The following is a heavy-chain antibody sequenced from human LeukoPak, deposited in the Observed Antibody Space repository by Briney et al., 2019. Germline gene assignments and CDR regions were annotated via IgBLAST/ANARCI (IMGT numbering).Heavy chain of an antibody. V-gene: IGHV3-7*01. CDR3: ARAPYSGSYCYFDY. CDR2: IKQDGSEK. Sequence: GGSLSLSCAASGFPFSNYAMSWVRQAPGKGLKWVANIKQDGSEKYYVDSVKGRFTISRDNAKNSLYLQMNSLRAEDTAVYYCARAPYSGSYCYFDYWGQGTLVTVSS. J-gene: IGHJ4*02. CDR1: GFPFSNYA. D-gene: IGHD1-26*01.